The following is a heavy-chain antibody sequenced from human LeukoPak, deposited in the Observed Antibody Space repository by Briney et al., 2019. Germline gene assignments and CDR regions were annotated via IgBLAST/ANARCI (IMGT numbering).Heavy chain of an antibody. D-gene: IGHD1-26*01. J-gene: IGHJ4*02. Sequence: GRSLRLSCAASGFTFSSYAMHWVRQAPGKGLEWVAVISYDGSNKYYVDSVKGRFTISRDNSKNTLYLQMNSLRAEDTAVYYCARGRSGSYFGDYWGQGTLVTVSS. CDR2: ISYDGSNK. CDR1: GFTFSSYA. CDR3: ARGRSGSYFGDY. V-gene: IGHV3-30-3*01.